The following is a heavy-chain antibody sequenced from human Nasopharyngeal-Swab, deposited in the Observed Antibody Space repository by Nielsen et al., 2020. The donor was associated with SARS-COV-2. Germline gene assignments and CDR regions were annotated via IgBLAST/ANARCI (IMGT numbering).Heavy chain of an antibody. CDR1: GFTFSSYS. CDR2: ISSSSSTI. D-gene: IGHD3-22*01. CDR3: ARGPRNYYDSSGYSTYYYGMDV. V-gene: IGHV3-48*02. J-gene: IGHJ6*02. Sequence: GESLKISCAASGFTFSSYSMNWVRQAPGKGLEWVSYISSSSSTIYYADSVKGRFTISRDNAKNSLYLQMNSLRDEDTAVYYRARGPRNYYDSSGYSTYYYGMDVWGQGTTVTVSS.